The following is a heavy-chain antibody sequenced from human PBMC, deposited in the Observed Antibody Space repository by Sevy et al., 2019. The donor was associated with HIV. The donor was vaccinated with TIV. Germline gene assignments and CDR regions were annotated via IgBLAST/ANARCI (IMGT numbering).Heavy chain of an antibody. CDR3: ARVRVVAADYYFDY. CDR1: GFSFSDYY. V-gene: IGHV3-11*06. D-gene: IGHD6-13*01. Sequence: GGSLRLSCAASGFSFSDYYMTWIRQAPGKGLEWVSYISSGSRYTNYADSVKGRFAISRDNAENSLYLKMSSLRAEDTAVYYCARVRVVAADYYFDYWGQGTLVTVSS. CDR2: ISSGSRYT. J-gene: IGHJ4*02.